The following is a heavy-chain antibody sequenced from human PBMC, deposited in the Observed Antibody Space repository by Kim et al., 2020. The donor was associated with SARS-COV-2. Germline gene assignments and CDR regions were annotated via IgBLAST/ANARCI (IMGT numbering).Heavy chain of an antibody. J-gene: IGHJ4*02. V-gene: IGHV3-23*01. CDR1: GFTFSRYA. CDR3: AKDTGNDYGEQLDD. CDR2: ISGSGGST. D-gene: IGHD4-17*01. Sequence: GGSLRLSCAASGFTFSRYAMSWVRQAPGKGLEWVSAISGSGGSTYYAGSVKGRFTISRDNSKNTMYLQMNSLRAEDTAVYYCAKDTGNDYGEQLDDWGQGALVTVSS.